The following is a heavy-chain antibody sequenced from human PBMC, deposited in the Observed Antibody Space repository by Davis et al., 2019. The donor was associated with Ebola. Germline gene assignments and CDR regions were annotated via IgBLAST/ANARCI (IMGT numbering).Heavy chain of an antibody. CDR1: GGSFSSYY. CDR2: IYYSGST. Sequence: SETLSLTCAVYGGSFSSYYWSWIRQPPGKGLEWIGYIYYSGSTNYNPSLKSRVTISVDTSKNQSSLKLSSVTAADTAVYYCARRDSYYDSSGYYPFDYWGQGTLVTVSS. V-gene: IGHV4-59*08. J-gene: IGHJ4*02. D-gene: IGHD3-22*01. CDR3: ARRDSYYDSSGYYPFDY.